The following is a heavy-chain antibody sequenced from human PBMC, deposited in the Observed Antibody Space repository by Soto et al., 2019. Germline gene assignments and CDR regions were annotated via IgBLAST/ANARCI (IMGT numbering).Heavy chain of an antibody. V-gene: IGHV3-30-3*01. CDR3: ARELYFAY. J-gene: IGHJ4*02. Sequence: TGGSLRLSCAASGFTFSSYAMHWVRQAPGKGLEWVAVISYDGSNKYYADSVKGRFTISRDNSKNTLYLQMNSLRAEDTAVCYCARELYFAYWGQGTLVTV. CDR2: ISYDGSNK. CDR1: GFTFSSYA.